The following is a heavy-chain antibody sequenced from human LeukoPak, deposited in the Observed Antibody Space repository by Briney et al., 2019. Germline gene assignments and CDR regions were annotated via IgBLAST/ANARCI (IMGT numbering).Heavy chain of an antibody. CDR2: IKEDGSAK. CDR1: GFTFSTFA. CDR3: AKPISGGLAVTADWFHP. J-gene: IGHJ5*01. V-gene: IGHV3-7*02. Sequence: GGSLRLSCAASGFTFSTFAMSWVRQAPGKGLEWVANIKEDGSAKYSVDSVKGRFTISRDNAKNTLYLQMNSLRAEDTAVYYCAKPISGGLAVTADWFHPWGQGTLVVVSS. D-gene: IGHD6-19*01.